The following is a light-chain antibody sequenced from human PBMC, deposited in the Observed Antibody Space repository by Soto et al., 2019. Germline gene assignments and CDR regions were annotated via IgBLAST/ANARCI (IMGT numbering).Light chain of an antibody. Sequence: QSVLTQPASVSGSPGQSITISCTGTSSDVGSYNFVPWYQQHPGKAPKVMIYEGSKRPSGVSNRFSGSKSGNTASLTISGLQAEDEGDYYCCSYAGRSTWVFGGGTKLTVL. V-gene: IGLV2-23*01. J-gene: IGLJ3*02. CDR1: SSDVGSYNF. CDR2: EGS. CDR3: CSYAGRSTWV.